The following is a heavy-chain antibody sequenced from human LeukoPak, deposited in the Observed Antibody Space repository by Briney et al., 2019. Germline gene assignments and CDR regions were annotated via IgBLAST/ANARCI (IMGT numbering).Heavy chain of an antibody. V-gene: IGHV1-69*13. CDR2: IIPIFGTA. Sequence: ASVKVSCKASGGTFSSYAFSWVRQAPAQGLEWMGGIIPIFGTANYAQKFEGRVTITADESTSTAYMELSSLRSEDTAVYYCARARCSEGSCRDRGELYYGMDVWGKRTTVTVSS. CDR3: ARARCSEGSCRDRGELYYGMDV. D-gene: IGHD2-15*01. CDR1: GGTFSSYA. J-gene: IGHJ6*04.